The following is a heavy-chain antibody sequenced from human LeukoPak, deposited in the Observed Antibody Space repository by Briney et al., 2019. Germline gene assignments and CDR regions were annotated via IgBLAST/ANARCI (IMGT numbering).Heavy chain of an antibody. CDR2: ISSSSSYI. CDR3: ASSFGPGFYYYYYMDV. J-gene: IGHJ6*03. Sequence: PGGSLRLSCAASGFTFSSYSMNWVRQAPGKGLEWVSSISSSSSYIYYADSVKGRFTISRDNAKNSLYLQMNSLRAEDTAVYYCASSFGPGFYYYYYMDVWGKGTTVTASS. D-gene: IGHD3-10*01. V-gene: IGHV3-21*01. CDR1: GFTFSSYS.